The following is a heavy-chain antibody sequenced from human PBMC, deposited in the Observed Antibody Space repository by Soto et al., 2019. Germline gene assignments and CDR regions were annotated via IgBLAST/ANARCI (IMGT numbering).Heavy chain of an antibody. D-gene: IGHD1-1*01. CDR1: GYTFTSYD. J-gene: IGHJ5*02. CDR3: PSEKNDYGLWP. Sequence: QVQLVQSGAEVKKPGASVKVSCKASGYTFTSYDINWVRQATGQGLEWRGWMNPNSGNTGYAQKFQERVTMTRNTSIRTAYMEVSSLRSEKTAVNSCPSEKNDYGLWPWGQGTLVTVSS. CDR2: MNPNSGNT. V-gene: IGHV1-8*01.